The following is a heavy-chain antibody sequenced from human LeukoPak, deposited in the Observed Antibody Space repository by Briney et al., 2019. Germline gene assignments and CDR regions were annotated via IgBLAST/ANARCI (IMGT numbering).Heavy chain of an antibody. CDR1: GGSISSYY. Sequence: SETLSLTCTVSGGSISSYYWSWIRQPPGKGLEWIGYIYYSGSTNYNPSLKSRVTISVDTSKSQFSLKLSSVTAADTAVYYCARGGRYFDWLLPYYFDYWGQGTLVTVSS. CDR2: IYYSGST. D-gene: IGHD3-9*01. V-gene: IGHV4-59*01. J-gene: IGHJ4*02. CDR3: ARGGRYFDWLLPYYFDY.